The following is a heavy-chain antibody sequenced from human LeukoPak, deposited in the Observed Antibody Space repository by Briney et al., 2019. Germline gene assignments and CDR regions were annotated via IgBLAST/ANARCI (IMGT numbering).Heavy chain of an antibody. CDR2: IKQDGSEI. J-gene: IGHJ4*02. Sequence: GGSLRLSCAASGFTFSSYWMSWVRQAPGKGLEWVANIKQDGSEIYYVDSVKGRYTISRDNAKNSLYLQMKSLRVEDTAVYYCARAPGDPPNYWGQGTLVTVSS. V-gene: IGHV3-7*03. CDR1: GFTFSSYW. CDR3: ARAPGDPPNY.